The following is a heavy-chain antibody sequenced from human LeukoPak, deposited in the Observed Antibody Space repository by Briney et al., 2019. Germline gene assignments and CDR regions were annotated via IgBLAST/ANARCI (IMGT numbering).Heavy chain of an antibody. CDR1: GGSINTADYY. CDR3: ARDRYGDFEDY. CDR2: ISYSGTP. V-gene: IGHV4-30-4*08. J-gene: IGHJ4*02. Sequence: SETLSLTCNVSGGSINTADYYWTWIRQPPGKGLEWIGYISYSGTPYYNPSLDSRVTIPLDTSKNQFSLKLNSVTAADTAMYYCARDRYGDFEDYWGQGTLVTVSS. D-gene: IGHD4-17*01.